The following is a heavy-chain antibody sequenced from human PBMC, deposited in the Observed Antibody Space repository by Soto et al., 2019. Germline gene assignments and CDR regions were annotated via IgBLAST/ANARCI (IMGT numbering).Heavy chain of an antibody. Sequence: SVKVSCKASGGTFSSYAISWVRQAPGQGLEWMGGIIPIFGTANYAQKFQGRVTITADESTSTAYMELSSLRSEDTAVYYCARAIVVVVAATENYYYYGMDVWGQGTTVTVSS. CDR1: GGTFSSYA. D-gene: IGHD2-15*01. J-gene: IGHJ6*02. CDR3: ARAIVVVVAATENYYYYGMDV. V-gene: IGHV1-69*13. CDR2: IIPIFGTA.